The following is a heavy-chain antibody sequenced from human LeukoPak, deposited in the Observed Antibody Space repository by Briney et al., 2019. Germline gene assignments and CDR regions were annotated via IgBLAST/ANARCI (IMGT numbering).Heavy chain of an antibody. J-gene: IGHJ4*02. CDR2: ISGSGGST. CDR1: GFTFSSSA. D-gene: IGHD3-10*02. CDR3: ARGTMFPYYFDY. V-gene: IGHV3-23*01. Sequence: GGSLRLSCAASGFTFSSSAMNWVRQAPGKGLEWVSAISGSGGSTYYADSVKGRFTISRDNSKNTLYLQMNSLRAEDTAVYYCARGTMFPYYFDYWGQGTLVTVSS.